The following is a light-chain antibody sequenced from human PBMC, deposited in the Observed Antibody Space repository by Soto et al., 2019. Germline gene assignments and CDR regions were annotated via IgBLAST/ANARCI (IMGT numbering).Light chain of an antibody. CDR1: QTISSW. V-gene: IGKV1-5*03. CDR3: QQYNDYWT. J-gene: IGKJ1*01. Sequence: DIQMTPSPFTLSAYVGDRVTIPFRASQTISSWLAWYQQKPGKAPKLLIYKASTLKSGVPSRFSGSGSGTEFTLTISSLQPDDFATYYCQQYNDYWTFGQGTKVDIK. CDR2: KAS.